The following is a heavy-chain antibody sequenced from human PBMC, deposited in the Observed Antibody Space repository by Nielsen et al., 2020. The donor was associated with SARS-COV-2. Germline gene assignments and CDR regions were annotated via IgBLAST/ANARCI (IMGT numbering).Heavy chain of an antibody. CDR3: ARQKPTIPAAMMRNNWFDP. D-gene: IGHD2-2*01. CDR1: GYTFTSYD. J-gene: IGHJ5*02. V-gene: IGHV7-4-1*02. CDR2: INTNTGNP. Sequence: ASVKVSCKASGYTFTSYDINWVRQAPGQGLEWMGWINTNTGNPTYAQGFTGRFVFSLDTSVSTAYLQISSLKAEDTAVYYCARQKPTIPAAMMRNNWFDPWGQGTLVTVSS.